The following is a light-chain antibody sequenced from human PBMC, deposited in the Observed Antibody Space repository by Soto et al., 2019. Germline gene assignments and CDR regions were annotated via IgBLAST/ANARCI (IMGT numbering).Light chain of an antibody. CDR3: QQAYTIPPS. CDR2: ETS. CDR1: QSISNS. V-gene: IGKV1-39*01. Sequence: DIQVAQSPSSLSASVGDRVTITCRASQSISNSLNWYQQKPGKAPKLLIYETSSLEIGVPSRFGGSGSGTDFTLAISSLRPEDFATYYCQQAYTIPPSFGGGTKVEIK. J-gene: IGKJ4*01.